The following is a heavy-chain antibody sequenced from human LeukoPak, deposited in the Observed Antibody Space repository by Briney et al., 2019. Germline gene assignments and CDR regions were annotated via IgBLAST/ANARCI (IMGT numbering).Heavy chain of an antibody. V-gene: IGHV1-18*01. CDR3: ARSISMIRGVHDAFDI. CDR2: ISPYNGNT. Sequence: ALVKVSCKPSGYTFTSYGISWARQAPGQGLEWIGWISPYNGNTNYAQKVQGRVTMTTDTSTSTAYMEPRSLRSDDTAVYYCARSISMIRGVHDAFDIWGQGTMVIVSS. D-gene: IGHD3-10*01. CDR1: GYTFTSYG. J-gene: IGHJ3*02.